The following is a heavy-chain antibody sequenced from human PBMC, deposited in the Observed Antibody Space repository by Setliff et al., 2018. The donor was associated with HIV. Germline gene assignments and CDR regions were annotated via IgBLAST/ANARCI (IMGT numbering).Heavy chain of an antibody. CDR2: ISPDNGAA. V-gene: IGHV1-2*06. J-gene: IGHJ3*01. Sequence: VSCKAIGYMILGYKMSWVRQAPGQGLEWIGRISPDNGAAEYAPKFQGRVRMTLDTSISTAYLEIPRLTSDDAAVYYCARPRVFDSFDVWGQGTLVTVS. CDR3: ARPRVFDSFDV. CDR1: GYMILGYK.